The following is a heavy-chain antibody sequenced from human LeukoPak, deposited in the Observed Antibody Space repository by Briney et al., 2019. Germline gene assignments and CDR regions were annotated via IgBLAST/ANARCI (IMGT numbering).Heavy chain of an antibody. D-gene: IGHD3-22*01. CDR1: GGSISSSSYY. CDR3: ARDGVTYYYDSSGYPQNWYFDL. Sequence: PSETLSLNCTVSGGSISSSSYYWGWIRQPPGKGLEWIGRIYYSGSTYYNPSLKSRVTISVDTSKNQFSLKLSSVSAADTAVYYCARDGVTYYYDSSGYPQNWYFDLWGRGTLVTVSS. J-gene: IGHJ2*01. CDR2: IYYSGST. V-gene: IGHV4-39*07.